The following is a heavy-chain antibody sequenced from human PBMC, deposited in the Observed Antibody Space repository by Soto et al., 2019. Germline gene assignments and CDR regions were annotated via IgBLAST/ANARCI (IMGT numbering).Heavy chain of an antibody. CDR1: GFTFSSYS. J-gene: IGHJ5*02. CDR2: ISSSSSTI. D-gene: IGHD3-22*01. CDR3: ARDYYDSSGYFASNWFDP. Sequence: EVQLVESGGGLVQPGGSLRLSCAASGFTFSSYSMNWVRQAPGKGLEWVSYISSSSSTIYYADSVKGRFTISRDNDKNSLYLQMNSLRAEDTAVYYCARDYYDSSGYFASNWFDPCGQGTLVTVSS. V-gene: IGHV3-48*01.